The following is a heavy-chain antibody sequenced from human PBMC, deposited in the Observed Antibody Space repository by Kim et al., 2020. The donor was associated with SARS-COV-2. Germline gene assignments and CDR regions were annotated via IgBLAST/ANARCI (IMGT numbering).Heavy chain of an antibody. Sequence: ASVKVSCKASGYTFTSYGISWVRQAPGQGLEWMGWISAYNGNTNYAQKLQGRVTMTTDTSTSTAYMELRSLRSDDTAVYYCARVQYGYRPGYYYMDVWGKGTTVTVSS. CDR2: ISAYNGNT. V-gene: IGHV1-18*01. D-gene: IGHD5-18*01. CDR3: ARVQYGYRPGYYYMDV. J-gene: IGHJ6*03. CDR1: GYTFTSYG.